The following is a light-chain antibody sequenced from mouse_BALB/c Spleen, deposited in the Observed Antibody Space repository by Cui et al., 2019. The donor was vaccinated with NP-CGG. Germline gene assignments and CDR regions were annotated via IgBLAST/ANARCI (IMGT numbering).Light chain of an antibody. V-gene: IGLV1*01. CDR2: GTN. CDR1: TGAVTTSNY. CDR3: ALWYSNHWV. Sequence: QAFVTQESALTTSPGETVTFTCRSSTGAVTTSNYANWVQEKPDHLFTGLIGGTNNRAPGVPARFSGSLIGDKAALTITGAQTEDEAIYFCALWYSNHWVFGGGTKLTVL. J-gene: IGLJ1*01.